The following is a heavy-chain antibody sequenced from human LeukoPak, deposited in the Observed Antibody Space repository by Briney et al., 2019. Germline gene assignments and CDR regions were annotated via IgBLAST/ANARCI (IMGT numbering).Heavy chain of an antibody. V-gene: IGHV1-69*13. CDR3: ARVLPTGGYGDYGY. D-gene: IGHD4-17*01. CDR1: GGTFSSYA. CDR2: IIPIFGTA. Sequence: SVKVSCKASGGTFSSYAISWVRQAPGQGLEWMGGIIPIFGTANYAQKFQGRVTITADESTSTAYMELSSLRAEDTAVYYCARVLPTGGYGDYGYWGQGTLVTVSS. J-gene: IGHJ4*02.